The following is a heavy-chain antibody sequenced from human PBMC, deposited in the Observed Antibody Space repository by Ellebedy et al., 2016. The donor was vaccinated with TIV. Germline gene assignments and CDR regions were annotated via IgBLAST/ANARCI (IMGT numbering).Heavy chain of an antibody. J-gene: IGHJ5*02. CDR2: INPNSGGT. D-gene: IGHD2-15*01. Sequence: ASVKVSCKASGYTFTGYYMHWVRQAPGQGLEWMGWINPNSGGTNYAQKFQGRVTMNRDTSISTAYMELSRLRSDDTAVYYCAREDCSGGSCYWDSWGQGTLVTVSS. V-gene: IGHV1-2*02. CDR1: GYTFTGYY. CDR3: AREDCSGGSCYWDS.